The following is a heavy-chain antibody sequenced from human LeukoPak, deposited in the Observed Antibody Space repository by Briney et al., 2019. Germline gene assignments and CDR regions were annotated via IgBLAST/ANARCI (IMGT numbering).Heavy chain of an antibody. Sequence: PGGSLRLSCAASGFTFSSYWMSWVRQAPGKGLEWVANIKQDGSEKYYVDSVKGRFTISRDNAKNSLYLQMNSLRAEDTAVYYCARVGEYSSGWYWIFDYWGQGTLVTVSS. D-gene: IGHD6-19*01. CDR1: GFTFSSYW. CDR2: IKQDGSEK. CDR3: ARVGEYSSGWYWIFDY. V-gene: IGHV3-7*03. J-gene: IGHJ4*02.